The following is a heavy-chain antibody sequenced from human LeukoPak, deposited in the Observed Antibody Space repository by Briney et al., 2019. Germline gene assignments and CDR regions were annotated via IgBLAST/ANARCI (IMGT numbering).Heavy chain of an antibody. CDR3: ARHGKYYDSSGYYYVYYGMDV. V-gene: IGHV4-39*01. Sequence: SETLSLTCTVSGGSISSSSYYWGWIRQPPGKGLEWIGSIYYSGSTYYNPSLKSRVTISVDTSKNQFSLKLSSVTAADTAVYYCARHGKYYDSSGYYYVYYGMDVWGQGTTVTVSS. CDR1: GGSISSSSYY. CDR2: IYYSGST. D-gene: IGHD3-22*01. J-gene: IGHJ6*02.